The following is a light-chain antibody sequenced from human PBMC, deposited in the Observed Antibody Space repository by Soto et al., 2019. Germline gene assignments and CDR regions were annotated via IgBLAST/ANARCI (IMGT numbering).Light chain of an antibody. Sequence: TVMTQSPATLSVSPGERATLSCRASQGLGTNLAWYQQRPGQAPRLLIYAASTRATGVPARFSGSGSETEFTLTITTLHSEDFAVYYYQQYNHWPLSFGVGTKVEIK. J-gene: IGKJ4*01. CDR3: QQYNHWPLS. CDR1: QGLGTN. V-gene: IGKV3-15*01. CDR2: AAS.